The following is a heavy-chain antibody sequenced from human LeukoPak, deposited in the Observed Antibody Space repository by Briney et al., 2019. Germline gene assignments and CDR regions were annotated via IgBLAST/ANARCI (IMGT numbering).Heavy chain of an antibody. J-gene: IGHJ3*02. CDR3: ARRTDTAMVTFGDAFDI. V-gene: IGHV5-51*01. Sequence: KLGESLKISCKGSGYSFTSYWIGWVRQMPGKGLEWMGIIYPGDSDTRYSPSFQGQVTISADKSISTAYLQWSSLKASDTAMYYCARRTDTAMVTFGDAFDIWGQGTMVTVSS. CDR1: GYSFTSYW. D-gene: IGHD5-18*01. CDR2: IYPGDSDT.